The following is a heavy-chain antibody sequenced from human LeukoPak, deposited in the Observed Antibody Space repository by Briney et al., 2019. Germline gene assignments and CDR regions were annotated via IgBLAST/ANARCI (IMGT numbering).Heavy chain of an antibody. CDR2: IYYSGST. J-gene: IGHJ4*02. CDR1: GGSISSSSYY. Sequence: SETLSLTCTVSGGSISSSSYYWGWIRQPPGKGLEWIGSIYYSGSTYYNPSLKSRVTISVDTSKNQFSLKLSSVTAADTAVYYCARDYGDYHRDWGQGTLVTVSS. CDR3: ARDYGDYHRD. D-gene: IGHD4-17*01. V-gene: IGHV4-39*07.